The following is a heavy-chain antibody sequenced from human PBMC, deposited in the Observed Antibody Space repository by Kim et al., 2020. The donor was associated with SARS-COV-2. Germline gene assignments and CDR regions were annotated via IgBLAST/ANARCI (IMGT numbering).Heavy chain of an antibody. D-gene: IGHD3-10*01. CDR3: ARAGQETDY. V-gene: IGHV3-21*01. Sequence: SYIYYADSVKGRFTISRDNAKNSLYLQRNSRRAEDTAVYYCARAGQETDYWGQGTLVTVSS. J-gene: IGHJ4*02. CDR2: SYI.